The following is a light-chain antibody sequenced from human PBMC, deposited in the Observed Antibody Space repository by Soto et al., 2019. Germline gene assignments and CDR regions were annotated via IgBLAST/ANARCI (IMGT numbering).Light chain of an antibody. CDR3: QHYNSYSEA. CDR1: QTISSW. CDR2: DAS. Sequence: DIQMTQPPSTLSASIGDRVTITCRASQTISSWLAWYQQKPGKAPNLLIYDASSLESGVPSRFSGSGSGTEFTLTISSLQPDDFATYYCQHYNSYSEAFGQGAKVDIK. J-gene: IGKJ1*01. V-gene: IGKV1-5*01.